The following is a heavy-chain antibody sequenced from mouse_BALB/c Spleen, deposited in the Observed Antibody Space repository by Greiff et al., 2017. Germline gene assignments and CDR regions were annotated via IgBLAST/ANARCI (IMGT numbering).Heavy chain of an antibody. CDR3: ARFVHYYGSSYEGY. V-gene: IGHV3-8*02. CDR2: ISYSGST. CDR1: GDSITSGY. Sequence: EVKLVESGPSLVKPSQTLSLTCSVTGDSITSGYWNWIRKFPGNKLEYMGYISYSGSTYYNPSLKSRISITRDTSKNQYYLQLNSVTTEDTATYYCARFVHYYGSSYEGYWGQGTTLTVSS. D-gene: IGHD1-1*01. J-gene: IGHJ2*01.